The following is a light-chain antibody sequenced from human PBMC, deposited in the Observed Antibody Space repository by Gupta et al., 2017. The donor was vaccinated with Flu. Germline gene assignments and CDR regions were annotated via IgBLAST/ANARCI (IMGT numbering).Light chain of an antibody. J-gene: IGLJ2*01. CDR1: SSDVGTYGY. Sequence: ITTSCTGASSDVGTYGYVSWYQHHPGKAPRLMIYEVRNRPSGIPSRFSGSKSGNTAFLTIAGLQAEDEADYYYTSDSSSNTLVLFGGGTKLTLL. CDR3: TSDSSSNTLVL. V-gene: IGLV2-14*01. CDR2: EVR.